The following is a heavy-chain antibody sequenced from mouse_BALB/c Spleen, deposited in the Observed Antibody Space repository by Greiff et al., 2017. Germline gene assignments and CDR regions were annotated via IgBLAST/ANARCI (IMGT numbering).Heavy chain of an antibody. CDR1: GYTFTSYW. Sequence: VQLKQSGTVLARPGASVKMSCKASGYTFTSYWMHWVKQRPGQGLEWIGAIYPGNSDTSYNQKFKGKAKLTAVTSTSTAYMELSSLTNEDSAVYYCTRDYGSPNYYAMDYWGQGTSVTVSS. CDR3: TRDYGSPNYYAMDY. D-gene: IGHD1-1*01. J-gene: IGHJ4*01. CDR2: IYPGNSDT. V-gene: IGHV1-5*01.